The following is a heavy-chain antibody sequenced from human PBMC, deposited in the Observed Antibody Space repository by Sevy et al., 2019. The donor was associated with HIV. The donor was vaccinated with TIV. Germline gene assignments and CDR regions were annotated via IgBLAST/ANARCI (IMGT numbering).Heavy chain of an antibody. Sequence: GGSLRLSCAASGSTFSSYAMQWVRQAPGKGLEWVAVISYDGNSKYYADSVKGRFTTSRDNSKNTLYLQMNSLRAEDTAVYYCAKGTGIAVAGIYEYWGQGTLVTVSS. CDR1: GSTFSSYA. V-gene: IGHV3-30*04. D-gene: IGHD6-19*01. CDR2: ISYDGNSK. J-gene: IGHJ4*02. CDR3: AKGTGIAVAGIYEY.